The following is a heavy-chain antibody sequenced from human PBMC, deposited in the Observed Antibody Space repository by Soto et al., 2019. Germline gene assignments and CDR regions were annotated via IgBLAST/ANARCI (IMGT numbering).Heavy chain of an antibody. V-gene: IGHV3-33*01. CDR3: ARDSSGYGAFDI. Sequence: QVQLVESGGGVVQPGRSLRLSCAASGFTFSSYGMHWVRQAPGKGLEWVAVIWYDGSNKYYADSVKGLFTISRDNSKNTLYLQMNSLIADDTAVYYCARDSSGYGAFDIWGQGTMVTVSS. D-gene: IGHD3-22*01. J-gene: IGHJ3*02. CDR1: GFTFSSYG. CDR2: IWYDGSNK.